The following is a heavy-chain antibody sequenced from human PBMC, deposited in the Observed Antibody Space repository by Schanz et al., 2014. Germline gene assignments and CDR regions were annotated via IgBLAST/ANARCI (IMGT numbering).Heavy chain of an antibody. V-gene: IGHV3-74*01. CDR1: GFTFSVYW. D-gene: IGHD1-26*01. CDR3: AKEWSPSF. Sequence: EVQLVESGGGLVQPGGSLRLSCAASGFTFSVYWMHWVRQPPGKGLVSVSRISGDGTTTSYADSVKGRFTISRDNAKNTLYLQMYSLRAEDTAIYYCAKEWSPSFWGQGTLVTVSS. CDR2: ISGDGTTT. J-gene: IGHJ4*02.